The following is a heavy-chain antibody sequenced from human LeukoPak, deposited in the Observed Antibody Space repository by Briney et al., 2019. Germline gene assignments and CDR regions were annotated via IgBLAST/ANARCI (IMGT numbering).Heavy chain of an antibody. V-gene: IGHV3-21*01. CDR2: ISSSSTYI. CDR1: GFTFTNYG. J-gene: IGHJ3*02. CDR3: ASVVASPAFDI. Sequence: GGSLRLSCAASGFTFTNYGMHWVRQAPGKGLEWVASISSSSTYILYADSVRGRFTISRDNAKNSVYLQMNSLRAEDTAVYYCASVVASPAFDIWGQGTMVTVSS. D-gene: IGHD2-15*01.